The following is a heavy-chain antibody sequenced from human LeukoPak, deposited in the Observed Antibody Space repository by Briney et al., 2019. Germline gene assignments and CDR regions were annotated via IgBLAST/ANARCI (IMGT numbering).Heavy chain of an antibody. J-gene: IGHJ6*03. CDR1: GFTFSSYG. D-gene: IGHD3-22*01. V-gene: IGHV3-30*02. CDR3: AKPLVTHPRDGYYYEEYYYYMDV. Sequence: GGSLRLSCAASGFTFSSYGMHWVRQAPGKGLEWVAFIRYDGSNKYYADSVKGRFTISRDNSKNTLYLQMNSLRAEDTAVYYCAKPLVTHPRDGYYYEEYYYYMDVWGKGTTVTVSS. CDR2: IRYDGSNK.